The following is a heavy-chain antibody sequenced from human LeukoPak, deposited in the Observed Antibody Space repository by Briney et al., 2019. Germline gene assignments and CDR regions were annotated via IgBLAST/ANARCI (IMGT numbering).Heavy chain of an antibody. CDR3: ATVAVIRGVTYFDY. CDR2: LFYSGST. D-gene: IGHD3-10*01. CDR1: GGSISSYY. Sequence: SETLSLTCTVSGGSISSYYWSWIRQPPGKGLEWIAYLFYSGSTDYNPSLESRVTISVDTSKNQFTLKLRSVTAADTAVYYCATVAVIRGVTYFDYWGQGTLVTVSS. V-gene: IGHV4-59*01. J-gene: IGHJ4*02.